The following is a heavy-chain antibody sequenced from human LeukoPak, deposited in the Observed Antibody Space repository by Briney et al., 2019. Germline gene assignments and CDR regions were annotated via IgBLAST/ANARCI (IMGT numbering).Heavy chain of an antibody. Sequence: GGSLRLSCAASIAFSTYAMTWVRQAPGQGLEWVSSISVLGFDTSYADSVKGRFTISRDNSQSTLFLQMNSLRAKDTAVYYCTKDPNGDYVGAFDFWGQGTMVTVSS. CDR3: TKDPNGDYVGAFDF. J-gene: IGHJ3*01. CDR2: ISVLGFDT. V-gene: IGHV3-23*01. CDR1: IAFSTYA. D-gene: IGHD4-17*01.